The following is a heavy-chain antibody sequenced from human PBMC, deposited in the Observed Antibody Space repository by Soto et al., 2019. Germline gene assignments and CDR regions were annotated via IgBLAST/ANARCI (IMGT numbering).Heavy chain of an antibody. CDR1: GGSFSGYY. CDR3: ARGSDYYDSSGYHYYYDGMDV. CDR2: INHSGST. V-gene: IGHV4-34*01. J-gene: IGHJ6*02. D-gene: IGHD3-22*01. Sequence: SETLSLTCAVYGGSFSGYYWSWIRQPPGKGLEWIWEINHSGSTNYNPSLKSRVTISVDTSKNQFSLKLSSVTAADTAVYYCARGSDYYDSSGYHYYYDGMDVWGQGTTVT.